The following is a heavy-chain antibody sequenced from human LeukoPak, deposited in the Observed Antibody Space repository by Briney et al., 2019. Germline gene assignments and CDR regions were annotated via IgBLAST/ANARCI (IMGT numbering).Heavy chain of an antibody. J-gene: IGHJ6*03. CDR3: ARMVVTANYYYYYYMDV. CDR2: ISAYSGNT. V-gene: IGHV1-18*01. D-gene: IGHD2-15*01. CDR1: GGTFSSYA. Sequence: GASVKVSCKASGGTFSSYAISWVRQAPGQGLEWMGWISAYSGNTNYAQKLQGRVTMTTDTSTSTAYMELRSLRSDDTAVYYCARMVVTANYYYYYYMDVWGKGTTVTVSS.